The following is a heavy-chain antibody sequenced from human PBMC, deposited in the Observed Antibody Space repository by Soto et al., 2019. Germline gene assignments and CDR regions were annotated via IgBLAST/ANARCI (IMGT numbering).Heavy chain of an antibody. CDR3: ERTGPYSRDDN. CDR1: GTSVIGANW. J-gene: IGHJ4*02. D-gene: IGHD3-22*01. V-gene: IGHV4-4*02. CDR2: IHSSGNT. Sequence: QVQLQESGPGLVNPLEPLSLMCTVSGTSVIGANWWGWVRLPPCKGLVCVGEIHSSGNTDYSPCLKSRVSILGDMCKNYFSLKLTSVTIADTAVSYCERTGPYSRDDNWGQGTLVSVSS.